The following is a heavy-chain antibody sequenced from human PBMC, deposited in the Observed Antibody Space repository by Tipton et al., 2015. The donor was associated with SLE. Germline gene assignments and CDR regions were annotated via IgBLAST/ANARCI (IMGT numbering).Heavy chain of an antibody. CDR2: ISDSGST. CDR3: ARGMVTWRGAILGVDV. CDR1: GGSVSSHY. V-gene: IGHV4-59*02. Sequence: TLSLTCTVSGGSVSSHYWSWIRQPPGKGLEWIGYISDSGSTNYSPSLKSRVTISVDTSKNQFSLKLRSVTAADTAVYYCARGMVTWRGAILGVDVWGQGTTVNVSS. J-gene: IGHJ6*02. D-gene: IGHD2-21*02.